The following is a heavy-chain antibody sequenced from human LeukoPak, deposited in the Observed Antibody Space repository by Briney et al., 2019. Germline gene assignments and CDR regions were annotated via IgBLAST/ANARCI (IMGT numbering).Heavy chain of an antibody. CDR1: GFTFSSYS. V-gene: IGHV3-7*01. D-gene: IGHD3-22*01. J-gene: IGHJ4*02. CDR2: IKPDGRDT. Sequence: PGGSLRLSCAASGFTFSSYSMSWVRQAPGKGLEWVATIKPDGRDTYYVDSVKGRFTISRDNAKNSLYLQMNSLRAEDTAVYYCARLYDSSLCYTRPFDYWGQGTLVTVSS. CDR3: ARLYDSSLCYTRPFDY.